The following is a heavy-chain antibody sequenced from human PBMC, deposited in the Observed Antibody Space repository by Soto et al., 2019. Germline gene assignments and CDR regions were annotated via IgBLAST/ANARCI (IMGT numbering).Heavy chain of an antibody. V-gene: IGHV1-69*01. CDR2: IIPIFGTT. CDR3: ARVAYCGGDCFSGAFDI. J-gene: IGHJ3*02. CDR1: GGTFSSYA. Sequence: QVQLVQSGAEVKKPGSSVKVSCKASGGTFSSYAISWVRQAPGQGLEWMGGIIPIFGTTNYAQKFQGRVTITAAESTSTAYMELSSLRSEDTAVYYCARVAYCGGDCFSGAFDIWGQGTMVTVSS. D-gene: IGHD2-21*02.